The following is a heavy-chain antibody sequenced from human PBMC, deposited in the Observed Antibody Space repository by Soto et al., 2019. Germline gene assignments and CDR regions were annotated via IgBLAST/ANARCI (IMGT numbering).Heavy chain of an antibody. Sequence: GSLRLSCVASGLTFGSRAMTLVLQAPGEGLQWVSTITDTGGDAKYADSVRGRFVISRDNSKKTLYLQMTSLTAEDSAMYYCARGSTDSYPGSRIFDFWGRGTLVTVSS. CDR2: ITDTGGDA. CDR1: GLTFGSRA. J-gene: IGHJ4*02. CDR3: ARGSTDSYPGSRIFDF. V-gene: IGHV3-23*01. D-gene: IGHD3-10*01.